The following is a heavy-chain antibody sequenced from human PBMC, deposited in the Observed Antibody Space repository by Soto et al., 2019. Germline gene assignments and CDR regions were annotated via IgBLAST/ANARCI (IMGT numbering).Heavy chain of an antibody. V-gene: IGHV1-18*01. CDR3: VRDRDSDAWPSRDV. CDR2: ISAKNGDT. CDR1: GYSFTRNG. J-gene: IGHJ6*02. Sequence: QVHLVQSGAELKKPGASVRVSCKASGYSFTRNGISWVRQAPGQGLVWMGWISAKNGDTNYAQKVQGRVIMTAGTSMSTACMELRSLRSDDTAVYYCVRDRDSDAWPSRDVWGQGTTVTVSS. D-gene: IGHD1-26*01.